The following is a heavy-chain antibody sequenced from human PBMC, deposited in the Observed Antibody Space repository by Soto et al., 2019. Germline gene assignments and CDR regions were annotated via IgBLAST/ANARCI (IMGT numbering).Heavy chain of an antibody. CDR2: ISYGGSNK. CDR1: GFTFSSYG. D-gene: IGHD2-15*01. V-gene: IGHV3-30*18. CDR3: AKDVTLRAATAQIDY. Sequence: GGSRRLSCAASGFTFSSYGMHWVRQAPGKGLGWVAVISYGGSNKYYADSVKGRFTISRDNSKNTLYLQMDSLRAEDTAVYYCAKDVTLRAATAQIDYWGQGTLVTVPQ. J-gene: IGHJ4*02.